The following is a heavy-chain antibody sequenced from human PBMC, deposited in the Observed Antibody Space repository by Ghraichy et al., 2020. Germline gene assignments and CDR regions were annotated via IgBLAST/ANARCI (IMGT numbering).Heavy chain of an antibody. CDR2: INPNSGGT. V-gene: IGHV1-2*02. CDR1: GYTFTGYY. J-gene: IGHJ4*02. D-gene: IGHD5-18*01. CDR3: ARDLTAMANFDY. Sequence: ASVKVSCKASGYTFTGYYMHWVRQAPGQGLEWMGWINPNSGGTNYAQKFQGRVTMTRDTSISTAYMELSRLRSDDTAVYYCARDLTAMANFDYWGQGTLVTVSS.